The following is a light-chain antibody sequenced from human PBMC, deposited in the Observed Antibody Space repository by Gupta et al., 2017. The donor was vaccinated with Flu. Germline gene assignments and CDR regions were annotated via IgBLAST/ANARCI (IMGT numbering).Light chain of an antibody. CDR1: QDITQY. Sequence: DNQLTQSPSSLSAYVGDTITITCRARQDITQYYLNWYQRKPWKSSKIVISAVTTLQRGVPSGISGSGSGTGFTLTITNLKPEDYATYSCQQSYSIPPTFGQWTRL. CDR3: QQSYSIPPT. V-gene: IGKV1-39*01. CDR2: AVT. J-gene: IGKJ5*01.